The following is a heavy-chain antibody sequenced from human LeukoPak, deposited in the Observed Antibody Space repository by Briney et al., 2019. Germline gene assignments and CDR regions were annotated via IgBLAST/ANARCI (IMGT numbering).Heavy chain of an antibody. V-gene: IGHV3-48*03. CDR3: ARKNYDILTGYYELDY. CDR2: ISSSGTIT. J-gene: IGHJ4*02. Sequence: GGSLRLSCAASGFTFSSYEMSWVRQAPGKGLEWISYISSSGTITYYADSVKGRFTISRDNARNSLYLQLNSLRAEDTAVYYCARKNYDILTGYYELDYWGQGTLVTVSS. D-gene: IGHD3-9*01. CDR1: GFTFSSYE.